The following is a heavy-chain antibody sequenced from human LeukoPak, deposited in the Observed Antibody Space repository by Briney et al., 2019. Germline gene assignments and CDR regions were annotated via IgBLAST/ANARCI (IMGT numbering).Heavy chain of an antibody. D-gene: IGHD2-15*01. CDR2: KYARGDS. J-gene: IGHJ3*02. CDR1: GGSISNYY. Sequence: SETLSLTCTVSGGSISNYYWSWIRQPAGKGLEWIGRKYARGDSNYNPPLQSRVTMSVDTSKNQFSLKLRSVTAADTAVYYCARGRYCSADVCTGGDSFDIWGQGTMVSVSS. V-gene: IGHV4-4*07. CDR3: ARGRYCSADVCTGGDSFDI.